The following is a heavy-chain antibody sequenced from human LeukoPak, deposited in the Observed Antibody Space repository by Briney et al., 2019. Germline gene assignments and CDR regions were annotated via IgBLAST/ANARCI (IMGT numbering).Heavy chain of an antibody. V-gene: IGHV1-18*01. D-gene: IGHD5-18*01. CDR3: AREVLVDTAMDRTYYFDY. CDR2: ISAYNGNT. Sequence: ASVKVSCKASGYTFTSYGISWVRQAPGQGLEWMGWISAYNGNTNYAQKFQGRVTITTDESTSTAYMELSSLRSEDTAVNYCAREVLVDTAMDRTYYFDYWGQGTLVTVSS. CDR1: GYTFTSYG. J-gene: IGHJ4*02.